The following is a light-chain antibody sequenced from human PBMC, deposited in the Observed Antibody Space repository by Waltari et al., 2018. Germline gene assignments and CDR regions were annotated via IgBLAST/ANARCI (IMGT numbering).Light chain of an antibody. CDR3: QSADSSGSVV. Sequence: SFELTPPPSLSVSPGQTARITCSGDALSKQYAHWHQQRPGLAPILVIYKDSERPSGIPERFSGSSSGTTVTLTISGVQAEDEADYYCQSADSSGSVVFGGGTKLTVL. CDR1: ALSKQY. J-gene: IGLJ2*01. CDR2: KDS. V-gene: IGLV3-25*03.